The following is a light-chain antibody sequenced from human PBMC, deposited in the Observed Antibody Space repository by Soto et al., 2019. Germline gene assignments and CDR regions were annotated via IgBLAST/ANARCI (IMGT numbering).Light chain of an antibody. CDR1: QSINRE. J-gene: IGKJ2*01. Sequence: EIVMTQSPATSSLSPGVRAALSCRASQSINRELAWYQQKPGQPPRLLIYIESTRAPGVPASFTGTRSGSEFPLTISGLQSEQFALYYLQQGNNCPLTSGQRNSLAI. CDR2: IES. V-gene: IGKV3-15*01. CDR3: QQGNNCPLT.